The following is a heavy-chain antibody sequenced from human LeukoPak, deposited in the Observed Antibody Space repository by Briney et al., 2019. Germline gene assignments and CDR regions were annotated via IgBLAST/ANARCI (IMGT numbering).Heavy chain of an antibody. CDR1: GYTFTSYG. J-gene: IGHJ6*02. CDR2: ISAYTGNT. Sequence: ASVNVSCKASGYTFTSYGISWVRQAPGQGHGRMGFISAYTGNTTYAKKPQSRVTTTTDTTTSTAYMELRSLRTDDKAVYYCARDLSGYGDYLDNYCYGIDVWGQGTTVTVSS. V-gene: IGHV1-18*01. D-gene: IGHD4-17*01. CDR3: ARDLSGYGDYLDNYCYGIDV.